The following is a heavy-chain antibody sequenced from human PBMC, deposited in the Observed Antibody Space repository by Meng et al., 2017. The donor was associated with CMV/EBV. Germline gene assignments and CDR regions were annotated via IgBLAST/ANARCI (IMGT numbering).Heavy chain of an antibody. CDR1: GYTFTSYG. CDR3: ARWSSLTGTRGNWFDP. J-gene: IGHJ5*02. D-gene: IGHD1-7*01. V-gene: IGHV1-18*01. CDR2: ISAYSGNT. Sequence: ASVKVSCKASGYTFTSYGISWVRQAPGQGLEWMGWISAYSGNTNYAQKLQGRVTMTTDTSTSTAYMELRSLRSDDTAVYYCARWSSLTGTRGNWFDPWGQGALVTVSS.